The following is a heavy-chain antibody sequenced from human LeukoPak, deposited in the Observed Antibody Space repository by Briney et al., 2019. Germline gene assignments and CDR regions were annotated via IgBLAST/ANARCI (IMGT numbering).Heavy chain of an antibody. V-gene: IGHV4-59*01. J-gene: IGHJ4*02. CDR1: GASISSYY. CDR2: IYHSGSI. Sequence: SETLSLTCTVSGASISSYYWSWIRQPPGKGLEWIGDIYHSGSIKYNPSLKSRVTMSVDTSKNQFSLKLSSVTAADTAIYYCARENPSGYYNRPIDYWGQGTLVTVSS. D-gene: IGHD3-22*01. CDR3: ARENPSGYYNRPIDY.